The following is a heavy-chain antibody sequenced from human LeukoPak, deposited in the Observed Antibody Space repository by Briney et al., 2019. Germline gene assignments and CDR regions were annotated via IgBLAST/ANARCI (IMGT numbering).Heavy chain of an antibody. J-gene: IGHJ4*02. Sequence: SETLSLTCTVSGASFSSGNQYWNWIRQSPGEGLEWIGSIHPSGTLYNNPSLESRVTMSMDTSKNQFSLNLNSVTAADTAVYFCSRGLDSRKLGYWGQGTLVTVSS. V-gene: IGHV4-31*03. D-gene: IGHD3-22*01. CDR3: SRGLDSRKLGY. CDR1: GASFSSGNQY. CDR2: IHPSGTL.